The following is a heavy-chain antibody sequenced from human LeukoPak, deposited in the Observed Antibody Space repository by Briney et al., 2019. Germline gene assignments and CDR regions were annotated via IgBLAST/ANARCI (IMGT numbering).Heavy chain of an antibody. CDR2: MNPNSGKT. Sequence: ASLKLSCTASGYTFTTSDINWVRQATGQGLEWMGCMNPNSGKTGSAQKFQGRLTMTKNTSTSTAYMEVTGLKFEDTAIYYCARGRPGPAGAGTYDFWGQGTLITVSS. CDR1: GYTFTTSD. CDR3: ARGRPGPAGAGTYDF. D-gene: IGHD6-13*01. V-gene: IGHV1-8*01. J-gene: IGHJ4*02.